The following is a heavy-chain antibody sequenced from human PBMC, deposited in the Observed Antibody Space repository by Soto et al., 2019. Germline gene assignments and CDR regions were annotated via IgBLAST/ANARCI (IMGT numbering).Heavy chain of an antibody. J-gene: IGHJ5*02. CDR2: ISGSGGST. CDR3: AKVRRFLYQRITGFIGNWFDP. D-gene: IGHD3-3*01. Sequence: HPGGSLRLSCAASGFTFSSYAMSWVRQAPGKGLEWVSAISGSGGSTYYADSVKGRFTISRDNSKNTLYLQMNSLRAEDTAVYYCAKVRRFLYQRITGFIGNWFDPWGQGTLVTVSS. V-gene: IGHV3-23*01. CDR1: GFTFSSYA.